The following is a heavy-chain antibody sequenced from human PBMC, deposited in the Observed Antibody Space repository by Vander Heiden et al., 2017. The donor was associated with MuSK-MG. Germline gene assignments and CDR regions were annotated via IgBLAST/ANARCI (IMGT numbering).Heavy chain of an antibody. V-gene: IGHV2-70*04. J-gene: IGHJ4*02. CDR1: GFSRSTNGER. D-gene: IGHD2-21*02. CDR2: IDWDDDK. Sequence: QVTLKESGPAVVKPTETLKLTCTFSGFSRSTNGERVSWIRQTPGKTLEWLARIDWDDDKFYNTALKTRLTISKDTPKNQVVLTVANVGPEDTATYFCARMFCYGGACYALDYWGQGALVTVSS. CDR3: ARMFCYGGACYALDY.